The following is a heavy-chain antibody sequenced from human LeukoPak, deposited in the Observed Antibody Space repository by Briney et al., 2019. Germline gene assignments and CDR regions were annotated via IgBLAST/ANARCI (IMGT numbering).Heavy chain of an antibody. D-gene: IGHD3-16*01. Sequence: GGSLRLSCLASGFTFDTFGMYWARQAPGKGLEWVAVIWHDGSNKYYTDSVKGRFTISRDNSKNTLYVQMSSLRAEDTAEYYCARSNNGGWGYCDYWGQGSLVTVSS. CDR3: ARSNNGGWGYCDY. CDR2: IWHDGSNK. CDR1: GFTFDTFG. V-gene: IGHV3-33*07. J-gene: IGHJ4*02.